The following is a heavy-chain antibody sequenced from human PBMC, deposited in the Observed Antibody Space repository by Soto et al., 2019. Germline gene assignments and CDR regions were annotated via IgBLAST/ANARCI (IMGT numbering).Heavy chain of an antibody. Sequence: QVQLQESGPGLVKPSQTLSLTCTVSGGSISSGGYSWSWIRQHPGKGLEWIGYIYYSGSTSYNPSLKSRLTLSVDTSKNQFSLKLSSVTAADTAVYYCARGVIHWGQGTLVTVSS. J-gene: IGHJ4*02. D-gene: IGHD3-16*02. V-gene: IGHV4-31*03. CDR1: GGSISSGGYS. CDR3: ARGVIH. CDR2: IYYSGST.